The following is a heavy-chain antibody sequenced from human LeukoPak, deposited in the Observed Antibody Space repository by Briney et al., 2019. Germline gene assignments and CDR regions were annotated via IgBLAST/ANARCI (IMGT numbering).Heavy chain of an antibody. J-gene: IGHJ4*02. CDR3: AKDIRSGCYGGQSYFDY. CDR1: GFTFDDYA. CDR2: ISWNSGSI. D-gene: IGHD6-19*01. V-gene: IGHV3-9*03. Sequence: PGGSLRLSCAASGFTFDDYAMHWVRQAPGKGLEWVSGISWNSGSIVYADSVKGRFTISRDNAKNSLYLQMNSLRAEDMALYYCAKDIRSGCYGGQSYFDYWGQGTLVTVSS.